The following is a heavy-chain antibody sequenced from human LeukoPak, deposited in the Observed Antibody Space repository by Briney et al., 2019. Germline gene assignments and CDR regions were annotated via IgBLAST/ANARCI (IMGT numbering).Heavy chain of an antibody. V-gene: IGHV3-74*01. J-gene: IGHJ4*02. D-gene: IGHD1-26*01. CDR3: ARGRGSYCMDY. CDR2: INSDGRST. CDR1: GFTFRSYW. Sequence: GGSLRLSCAASGFTFRSYWMHWVRQAPGKGLLWVSRINSDGRSTNYADSVKGRFTISRDNAKNSLYLQMNSLRAEDTAIYYCARGRGSYCMDYWGQGTLVTVSS.